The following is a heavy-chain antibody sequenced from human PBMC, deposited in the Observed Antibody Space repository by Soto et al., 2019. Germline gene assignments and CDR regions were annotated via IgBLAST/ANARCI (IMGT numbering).Heavy chain of an antibody. CDR1: GGTFSSYA. CDR3: AGGSGGGNYGGSPIDY. D-gene: IGHD4-4*01. Sequence: QVQLVQSGAEVKKPGSSVKVSCKASGGTFSSYAISWVRQAPGQGLEWMGGIIPIFGTANYAQKFQGRVTITADESPSNGYMGLGSLGIGGQAVDYRAGGSGGGNYGGSPIDYWGQGTLVTVSS. CDR2: IIPIFGTA. V-gene: IGHV1-69*12. J-gene: IGHJ4*02.